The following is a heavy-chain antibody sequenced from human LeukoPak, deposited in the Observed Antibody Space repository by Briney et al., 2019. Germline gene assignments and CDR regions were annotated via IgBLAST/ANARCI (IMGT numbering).Heavy chain of an antibody. D-gene: IGHD1-26*01. CDR2: ISDSSDYI. J-gene: IGHJ4*02. CDR1: GFIFSRSG. CDR3: ASGAGDY. V-gene: IGHV3-21*01. Sequence: PGGSLRLSCAGSGFIFSRSGMNWVRQAPGKGLEWVSSISDSSDYIYYADSVKGRFTISRDNAENSLYLQMNSLRAEDTAVYYCASGAGDYWGQGTLVTVSS.